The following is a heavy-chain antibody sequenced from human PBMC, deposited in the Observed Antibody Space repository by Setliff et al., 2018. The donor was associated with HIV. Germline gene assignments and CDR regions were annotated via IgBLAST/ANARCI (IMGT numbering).Heavy chain of an antibody. CDR3: ARENYYDSSGYYYGHAFDI. CDR2: ISSSSSTI. D-gene: IGHD3-22*01. CDR1: GFTFSSYS. V-gene: IGHV3-48*04. J-gene: IGHJ3*02. Sequence: LRLSCAASGFTFSSYSMNWVRQAPGKGLEWVSYISSSSSTIYYADSVKGRFTISRDNAKNSLYLQMNSLRAEDTAVYYCARENYYDSSGYYYGHAFDIWGQGTMVTVSS.